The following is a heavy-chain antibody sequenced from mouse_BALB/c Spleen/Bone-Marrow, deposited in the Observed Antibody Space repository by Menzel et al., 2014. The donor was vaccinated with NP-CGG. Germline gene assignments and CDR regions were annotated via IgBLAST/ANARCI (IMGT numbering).Heavy chain of an antibody. CDR1: GFNIKDTY. D-gene: IGHD2-10*02. CDR2: IVPANGNT. J-gene: IGHJ2*01. V-gene: IGHV14-3*02. CDR3: VRYLYGNYFDY. Sequence: EVQLQQSGAELVKPGASVKLSCTASGFNIKDTYMHWVKQRPEQGLEWIGRIVPANGNTKYDPKFQGKATITADTSSNTAYLQLTSLTSEDTAVYYCVRYLYGNYFDYWGQGTTLTVSS.